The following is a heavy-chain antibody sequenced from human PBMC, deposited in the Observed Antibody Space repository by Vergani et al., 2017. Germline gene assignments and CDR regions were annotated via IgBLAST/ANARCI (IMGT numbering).Heavy chain of an antibody. D-gene: IGHD2-2*01. CDR3: AREGRLGYCSSTSCYANTPFDY. Sequence: QVQLQESGPGLVKPSETLSLTCTVSGGSISSSSYYWGWIRQPPGKGLEWIGSIYYSGSTYYNPSLKSRVTISVDTSKNQFSLKLSSVTAADTAVYYCAREGRLGYCSSTSCYANTPFDYWGQGTLVTVSS. CDR2: IYYSGST. J-gene: IGHJ4*02. V-gene: IGHV4-39*02. CDR1: GGSISSSSYY.